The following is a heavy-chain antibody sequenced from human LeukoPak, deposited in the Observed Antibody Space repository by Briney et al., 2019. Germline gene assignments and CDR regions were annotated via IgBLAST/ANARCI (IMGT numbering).Heavy chain of an antibody. V-gene: IGHV3-21*01. Sequence: GGSLRLSCAASGFTFSSYSMNWIRQAPGKGLEWVSSISSSSSYIYYADSVKGRFTISRDNAKNSLYLQMNSLRAEDTAVCYCARGSIAAAGTADYWGQGTLVTVSS. CDR3: ARGSIAAAGTADY. J-gene: IGHJ4*02. D-gene: IGHD6-13*01. CDR2: ISSSSSYI. CDR1: GFTFSSYS.